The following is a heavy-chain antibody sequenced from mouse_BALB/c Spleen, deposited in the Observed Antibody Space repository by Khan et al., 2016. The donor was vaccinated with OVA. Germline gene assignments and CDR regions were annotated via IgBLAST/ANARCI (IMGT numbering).Heavy chain of an antibody. CDR1: GYSITSGYY. J-gene: IGHJ3*01. CDR2: KVNDGRN. D-gene: IGHD1-1*01. V-gene: IGHV3-6*02. CDR3: VRGVRWFAY. Sequence: EVQLQESGPGLVKPSQSLSLTCSVTGYSITSGYYWNWIRQFPGNKLEWMGYKVNDGRNNYNPSLKNRITITRDTSKNQFFRQLDSVTTEDTATYYCVRGVRWFAYWGHGTLVTVSA.